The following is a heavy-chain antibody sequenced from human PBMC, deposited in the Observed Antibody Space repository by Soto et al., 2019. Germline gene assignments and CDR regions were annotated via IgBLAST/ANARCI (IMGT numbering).Heavy chain of an antibody. J-gene: IGHJ6*02. Sequence: PGGSLRLSCAASGFTFSSYAMSWVRQAPGKGLEWVSAISGSGGSTYYADSVKGRFTISRDNSENTLYLQMNSLRAEDTAVYYCAKDLRSGYYPAYYYYGMDVWGQGTTVTVSS. CDR3: AKDLRSGYYPAYYYYGMDV. V-gene: IGHV3-23*01. CDR1: GFTFSSYA. CDR2: ISGSGGST. D-gene: IGHD3-22*01.